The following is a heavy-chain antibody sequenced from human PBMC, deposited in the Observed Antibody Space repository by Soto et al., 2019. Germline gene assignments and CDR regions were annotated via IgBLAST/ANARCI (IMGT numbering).Heavy chain of an antibody. CDR1: GFTFSSYS. D-gene: IGHD6-13*01. CDR3: ARDGDRLTYSSSFFDY. V-gene: IGHV3-21*01. CDR2: ISSSSSYI. J-gene: IGHJ4*02. Sequence: GGSLRLSCAASGFTFSSYSMNWVRQAPGKGLEWVSSISSSSSYIYYADSVKGRFTISRDNAKNSLYLQMNSLRAEDTAVYYCARDGDRLTYSSSFFDYLGQGTLVTVS.